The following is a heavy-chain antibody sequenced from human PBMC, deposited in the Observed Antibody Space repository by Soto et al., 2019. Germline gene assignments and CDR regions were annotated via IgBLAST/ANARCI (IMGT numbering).Heavy chain of an antibody. CDR2: INPNSGGT. J-gene: IGHJ4*02. CDR1: GYTFTGYY. Sequence: AAVKVSCKASGYTFTGYYVHWVRQAPGQGLEWMGWINPNSGGTYYAQNFQGRVTMTRDTSISTAYMELSRLRIDDTAVYYCARSYIASRPSDYWGQGTLVTVSS. CDR3: ARSYIASRPSDY. V-gene: IGHV1-2*02. D-gene: IGHD6-13*01.